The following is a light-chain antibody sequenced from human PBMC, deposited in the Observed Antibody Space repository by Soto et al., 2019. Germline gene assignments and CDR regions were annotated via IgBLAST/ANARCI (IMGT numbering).Light chain of an antibody. CDR2: DAS. V-gene: IGKV1-5*01. Sequence: DIQMTQSPSTLSASVGDTVTVTCRASQSVSGWLAWYQQKPGEAPKLLIYDASALPRGVPSRFSGSGSGTKFSHPNPSLQPHDCATYYCQQYETLSGTVGPGTKV. CDR1: QSVSGW. J-gene: IGKJ1*01. CDR3: QQYETLSGT.